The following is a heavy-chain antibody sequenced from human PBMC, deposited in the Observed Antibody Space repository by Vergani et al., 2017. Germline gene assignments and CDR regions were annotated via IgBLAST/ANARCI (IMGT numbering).Heavy chain of an antibody. CDR1: GFTFSSYA. D-gene: IGHD5-12*01. J-gene: IGHJ3*02. Sequence: EVQLLQSGGGLVQPGGSLRLSCAASGFTFSSYAMSWVRQAPGKGLEWVSAISGSGGSTYYADSVKGRFTISRDNAKNSLYLQMNSLRAEDTAVYYCARDLWSGYDLDAFDIWGQGTMVTVSS. CDR3: ARDLWSGYDLDAFDI. CDR2: ISGSGGST. V-gene: IGHV3-23*01.